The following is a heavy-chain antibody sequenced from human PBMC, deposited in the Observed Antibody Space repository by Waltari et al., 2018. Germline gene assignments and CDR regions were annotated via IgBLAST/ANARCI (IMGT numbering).Heavy chain of an antibody. Sequence: QVQLQQWGAGLLKPSETLSLTCAVYGGYFSGYYWSWFRQPPGKGLEWIGEINHSGSTNYNPSLKSRVTISVDTSKNQFSLKLSSVTAADTAVYYCARGVPTYDYIWGSYRYRGYFDYWGQGTLVTVSS. D-gene: IGHD3-16*02. V-gene: IGHV4-34*01. CDR3: ARGVPTYDYIWGSYRYRGYFDY. J-gene: IGHJ4*02. CDR2: INHSGST. CDR1: GGYFSGYY.